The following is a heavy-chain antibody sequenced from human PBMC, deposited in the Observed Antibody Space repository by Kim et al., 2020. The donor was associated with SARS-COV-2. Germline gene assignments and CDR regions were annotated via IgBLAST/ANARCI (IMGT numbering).Heavy chain of an antibody. Sequence: YAQKFTGSVTLTADKSTRTAYMGLSSLRSEDTAVYYCATYYSGVHDAFDIWGQGTMVTVSS. CDR3: ATYYSGVHDAFDI. J-gene: IGHJ3*02. D-gene: IGHD1-1*01. V-gene: IGHV1-69*02.